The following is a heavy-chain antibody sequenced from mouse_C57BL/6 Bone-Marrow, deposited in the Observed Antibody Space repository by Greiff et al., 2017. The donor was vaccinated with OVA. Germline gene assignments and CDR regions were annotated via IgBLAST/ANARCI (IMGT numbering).Heavy chain of an antibody. CDR1: GFNIKDDY. Sequence: EVQLQESGAELVRPGASVKLSCTASGFNIKDDYMHWVKQRPEQGLEWIGWIDPENGDTEYASKFQGKATLTADTSSNTAYLQLSSLTSEDSAVYYCTPIGIYYYGSSYGYWGQGTTLTVSS. CDR2: IDPENGDT. V-gene: IGHV14-4*01. J-gene: IGHJ2*01. D-gene: IGHD1-1*01. CDR3: TPIGIYYYGSSYGY.